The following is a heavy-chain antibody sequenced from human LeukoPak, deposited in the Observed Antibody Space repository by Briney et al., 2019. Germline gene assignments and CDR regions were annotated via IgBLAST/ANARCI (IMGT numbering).Heavy chain of an antibody. J-gene: IGHJ6*03. CDR1: GFTFSSYW. Sequence: PGGSLRLSCAASGFTFSSYWMHWVRQAPGKGLVWVSRINSDGSSTSYADSVKGRFTISRDNAKNTLYLQMNSLRAEDTAVYYCAREGAPPMTTVTPYYMDVWGKGTTVTVSS. D-gene: IGHD4-11*01. CDR2: INSDGSST. CDR3: AREGAPPMTTVTPYYMDV. V-gene: IGHV3-74*01.